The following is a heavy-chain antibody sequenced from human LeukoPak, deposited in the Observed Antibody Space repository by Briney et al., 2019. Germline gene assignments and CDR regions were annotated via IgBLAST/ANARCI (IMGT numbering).Heavy chain of an antibody. V-gene: IGHV3-49*04. D-gene: IGHD3-22*01. J-gene: IGHJ3*02. CDR1: GFTFSSYA. CDR3: TRVWRNIRYYYDSSGYSNDAFDI. CDR2: IRSKAYGGTT. Sequence: GGSLRLSCAASGFTFSSYAMHWVRQAPGKGLEWVGFIRSKAYGGTTEYAASVKGRFTISRDDSKSIAYLQMNSLKTEDTAVYYCTRVWRNIRYYYDSSGYSNDAFDIWGQGTMVTVSS.